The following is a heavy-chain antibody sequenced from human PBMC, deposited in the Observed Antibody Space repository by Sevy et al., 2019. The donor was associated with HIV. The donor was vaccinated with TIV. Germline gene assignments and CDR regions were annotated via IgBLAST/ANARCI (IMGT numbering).Heavy chain of an antibody. D-gene: IGHD3-22*01. J-gene: IGHJ3*02. CDR3: ARSIAAYYDRDDHAFDI. CDR1: GFTFSSYA. Sequence: GGSLRLSCAASGFTFSSYAMHWVRQAPGKGLEWVAVISYDGSNKYYADSVKGRFTISRDNSKNTQYLQMNSLRAEDTAVYYCARSIAAYYDRDDHAFDIWGQGTMVTVSS. V-gene: IGHV3-30*04. CDR2: ISYDGSNK.